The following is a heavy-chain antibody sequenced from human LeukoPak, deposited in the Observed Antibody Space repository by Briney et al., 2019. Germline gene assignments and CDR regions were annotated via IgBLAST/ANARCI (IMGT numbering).Heavy chain of an antibody. D-gene: IGHD3-3*01. CDR1: GFTFRSYA. Sequence: GGSLRLSCAASGFTFRSYAMSWVRQAPGKGLEWVSAISGSGGSTYYADSVKGRFTISRDNSKNTLYLQMNSLRAEDTAVYYCAKEWEGRFLEWLLSGDFDYWGQGTLVTVSS. J-gene: IGHJ4*02. V-gene: IGHV3-23*01. CDR2: ISGSGGST. CDR3: AKEWEGRFLEWLLSGDFDY.